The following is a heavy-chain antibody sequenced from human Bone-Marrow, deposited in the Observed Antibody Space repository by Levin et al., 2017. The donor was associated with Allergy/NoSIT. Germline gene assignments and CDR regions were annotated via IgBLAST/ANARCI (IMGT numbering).Heavy chain of an antibody. D-gene: IGHD3-10*01. CDR1: GFSFSNYV. CDR3: VKGLGITMVRGVVY. Sequence: GGSLRLSCAASGFSFSNYVMSWVRQAPGKGLEWVSSISGSGETINYADSVEGRFTISRDNSKNTLSLQMNSLRAEDTAFYYCVKGLGITMVRGVVYWGQGTLVTVSS. J-gene: IGHJ1*01. CDR2: ISGSGETI. V-gene: IGHV3-23*01.